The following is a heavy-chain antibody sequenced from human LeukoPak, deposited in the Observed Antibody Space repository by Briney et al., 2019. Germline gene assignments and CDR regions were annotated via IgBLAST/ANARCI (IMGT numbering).Heavy chain of an antibody. CDR3: AREIMGGTFDY. CDR2: ITSSSDSK. J-gene: IGHJ4*02. D-gene: IGHD1-26*01. CDR1: GLPFSTYS. V-gene: IGHV3-21*01. Sequence: PGGSLRLSCAASGLPFSTYSMNWVRQAPGKGLEWVSSITSSSDSKYYADSIKGRLTISRDNARNSLHLQMNSLRAEDTAVYYCAREIMGGTFDYWGQGALVTVSS.